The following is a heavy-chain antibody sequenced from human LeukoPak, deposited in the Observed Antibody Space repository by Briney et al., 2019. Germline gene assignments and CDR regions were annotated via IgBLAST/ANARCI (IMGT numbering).Heavy chain of an antibody. CDR3: AKDRDVAAAGTWGSIDY. V-gene: IGHV3-30*02. D-gene: IGHD6-13*01. J-gene: IGHJ4*02. CDR2: IQFDENNK. Sequence: GGSLRLSCAASGFPFSKYGMYWVRQAPGKGLEWVAYIQFDENNKYYTDSVKGRFTISRDNSKNTLYLQMNSLRAEDTAVYFCAKDRDVAAAGTWGSIDYWGQGTLVTVSS. CDR1: GFPFSKYG.